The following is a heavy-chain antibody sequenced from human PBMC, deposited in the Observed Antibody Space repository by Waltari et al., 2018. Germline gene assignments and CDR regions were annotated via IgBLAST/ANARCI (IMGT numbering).Heavy chain of an antibody. CDR2: IWYDGSNK. V-gene: IGHV3-33*01. CDR1: GFHLSRYG. CDR3: ARDSIVPGSYYNSQPDY. Sequence: QVQLVESGGGVVRRGRYIRLTCAASGFHLSRYGLHSVRQATGKGLEGVAFIWYDGSNKYYADSLKGRFTISRDNSKNTLYLQMNSLRAEDTAVYYCARDSIVPGSYYNSQPDYWGQGTLVTVSS. D-gene: IGHD3-10*01. J-gene: IGHJ4*02.